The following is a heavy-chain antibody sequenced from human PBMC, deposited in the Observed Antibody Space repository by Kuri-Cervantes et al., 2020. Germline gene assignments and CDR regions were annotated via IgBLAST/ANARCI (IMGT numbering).Heavy chain of an antibody. V-gene: IGHV6-1*01. J-gene: IGHJ4*02. CDR2: TYYNSKWYN. Sequence: SETLSLTCVISGDSVSSNSAAWSWIRQSPSRGLEWLGRTYYNSKWYNDYAVSVKSRITINPDTSKNQFSLQLNSVTPEDTAVYYCALNHYGSGSYYSSFDYWGQGILVTVSS. D-gene: IGHD3-10*01. CDR3: ALNHYGSGSYYSSFDY. CDR1: GDSVSSNSAA.